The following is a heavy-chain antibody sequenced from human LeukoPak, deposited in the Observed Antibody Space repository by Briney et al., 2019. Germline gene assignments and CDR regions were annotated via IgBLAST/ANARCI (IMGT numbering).Heavy chain of an antibody. CDR3: ARHPSGRMWLQQGGWFDP. CDR1: GGSFSSISYY. CDR2: MYHNGST. D-gene: IGHD5-24*01. Sequence: PSETLSLTCTVSGGSFSSISYYWGWIRQPPGKGLAWIGSMYHNGSTYYNPSLKSRVTISVDTSKNQFSLKLTSVTAADTAVYYCARHPSGRMWLQQGGWFDPWGQGTLVTVSS. J-gene: IGHJ5*02. V-gene: IGHV4-39*01.